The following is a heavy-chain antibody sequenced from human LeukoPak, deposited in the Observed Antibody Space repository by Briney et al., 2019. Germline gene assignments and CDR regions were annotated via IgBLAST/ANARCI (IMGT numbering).Heavy chain of an antibody. J-gene: IGHJ6*02. D-gene: IGHD3-10*01. CDR3: ATARVDYGMPV. Sequence: PGRSLRLSCAASGFTFSSSGMHWVRQAPGKGLEWVAVIPSHGSYQYYADSVKGRFTIPRDNSKNTLYLQMSSLRVEDTAVYHCATARVDYGMPVWGQGTTLTVSS. CDR2: IPSHGSYQ. CDR1: GFTFSSSG. V-gene: IGHV3-30*03.